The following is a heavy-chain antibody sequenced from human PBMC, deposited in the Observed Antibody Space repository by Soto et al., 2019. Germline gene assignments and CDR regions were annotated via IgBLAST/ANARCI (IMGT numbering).Heavy chain of an antibody. J-gene: IGHJ4*02. CDR2: INPSGGST. CDR3: AREIKTTPSER. V-gene: IGHV1-46*01. Sequence: ASVNVSCKASGYTFTSYYMHWVRQAPGQGLEWMGIINPSGGSTSYAQKFQGRVTMTRDTSTSTVYMELSSLRSEDTAVYYCAREIKTTPSERWGKGTLVSVSS. D-gene: IGHD4-17*01. CDR1: GYTFTSYY.